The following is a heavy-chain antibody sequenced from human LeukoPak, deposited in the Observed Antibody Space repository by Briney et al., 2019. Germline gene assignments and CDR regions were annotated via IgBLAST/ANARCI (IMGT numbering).Heavy chain of an antibody. CDR1: GFTFSSYA. V-gene: IGHV3-23*01. J-gene: IGHJ4*02. CDR3: AKTEDSSGWYFDY. CDR2: ISGSGGST. Sequence: GGSLRLSCAASGFTFSSYAMSWVRQAPGKGLEWVSAISGSGGSTYYADSVKGRFTISRDNSKNTLYLQMNSLRVEDTAVYYCAKTEDSSGWYFDYWGQGTLVTVSS. D-gene: IGHD6-19*01.